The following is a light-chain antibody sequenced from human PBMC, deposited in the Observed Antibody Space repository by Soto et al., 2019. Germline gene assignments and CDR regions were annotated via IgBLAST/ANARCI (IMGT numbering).Light chain of an antibody. CDR1: QDISSW. CDR3: QQANSFPLT. CDR2: AAS. J-gene: IGKJ4*01. Sequence: DIQMTQSPSSVSASVGDRVTITCRASQDISSWLAWYQQKPGKAPKLLIYAASSLQSEVPSRFRGSGYRTDFSLTISSVQPEDFATYYCQQANSFPLTFGGGTKVEIK. V-gene: IGKV1D-12*01.